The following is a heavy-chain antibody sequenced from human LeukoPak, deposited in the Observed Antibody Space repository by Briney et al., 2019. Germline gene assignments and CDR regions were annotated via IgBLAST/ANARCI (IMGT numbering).Heavy chain of an antibody. CDR3: ASDREYYYASGSFDY. J-gene: IGHJ4*02. V-gene: IGHV3-30-3*01. D-gene: IGHD3-10*01. CDR2: ISYDGSNK. Sequence: GGSLRLSCAASGFTFSSYVMHWVRQAPGKGLEWVAVISYDGSNKYYADSVKGRFTISRDNSKNTLYPQMNSLRAEDTAVYYCASDREYYYASGSFDYWGQGTLVTVSS. CDR1: GFTFSSYV.